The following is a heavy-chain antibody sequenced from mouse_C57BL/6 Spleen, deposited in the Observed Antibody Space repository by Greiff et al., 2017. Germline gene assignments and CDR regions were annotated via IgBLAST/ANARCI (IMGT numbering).Heavy chain of an antibody. D-gene: IGHD2-2*01. J-gene: IGHJ4*01. Sequence: EVQLQESGGGLVKPGGSLKLSCAASGFTFSSYAMSWVRQTPEKRLEWVATISDGGSYTYYPDNVKGRFTISRDNAKNNLYLQMSHLKSEDTAMYYCARDGSQYYYAMDYWGQGTSVTVSS. V-gene: IGHV5-4*01. CDR2: ISDGGSYT. CDR3: ARDGSQYYYAMDY. CDR1: GFTFSSYA.